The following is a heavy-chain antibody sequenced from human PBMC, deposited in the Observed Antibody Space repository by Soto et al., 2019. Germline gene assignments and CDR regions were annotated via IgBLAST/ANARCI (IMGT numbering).Heavy chain of an antibody. Sequence: TSETLSLTCTVSGGSISSYYWNWIRQPPGKGLEWIGYIYYSGSTNYKSSLKSRVTISVDTSKNQFSLKLSSVTAADTAVYYCASQHYYDSSGYYVVYWGQGTLVTVSS. V-gene: IGHV4-59*01. CDR2: IYYSGST. CDR3: ASQHYYDSSGYYVVY. J-gene: IGHJ4*02. D-gene: IGHD3-22*01. CDR1: GGSISSYY.